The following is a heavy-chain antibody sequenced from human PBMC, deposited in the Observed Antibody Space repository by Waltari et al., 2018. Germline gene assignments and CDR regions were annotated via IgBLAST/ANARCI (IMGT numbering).Heavy chain of an antibody. CDR1: GGTFSSYA. J-gene: IGHJ3*02. Sequence: QVQLVQSGAEVKKPGSSVKVSCKASGGTFSSYAISWVRQAPGHGLEWMGGIIPIFGTANYGRKCQGRVTITADESTSTAYMELSNLRSEDTAVYYCAREKAVAVGPAFDIWGQGTMVTVSS. D-gene: IGHD6-19*01. CDR3: AREKAVAVGPAFDI. V-gene: IGHV1-69*01. CDR2: IIPIFGTA.